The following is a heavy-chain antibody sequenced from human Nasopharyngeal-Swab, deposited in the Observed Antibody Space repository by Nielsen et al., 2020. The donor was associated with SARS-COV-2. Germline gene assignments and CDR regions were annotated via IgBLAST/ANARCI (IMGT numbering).Heavy chain of an antibody. CDR2: INQDGTET. CDR1: GFTFSSYA. V-gene: IGHV3-7*01. CDR3: ARRSPTHDY. Sequence: GESLKISCAASGFTFSSYAMVWVRQAPGKGLEWVANINQDGTETYYVDSVKGRFTISRDNAKNSVSLQMNSLVVEDTAVYYCARRSPTHDYWGQGSLVTVSS. J-gene: IGHJ4*02.